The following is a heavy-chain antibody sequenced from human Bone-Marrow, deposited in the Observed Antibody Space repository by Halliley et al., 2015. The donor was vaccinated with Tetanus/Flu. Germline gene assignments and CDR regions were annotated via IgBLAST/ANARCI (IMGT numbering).Heavy chain of an antibody. CDR2: MNGYGGSP. V-gene: IGHV3-20*03. J-gene: IGHJ4*02. CDR3: GRVSSGWGAFDH. Sequence: WVSYMNGYGGSPGYADAGKGRFTSSRDNAKNSLFLQMNSLTVEDTALYFCGRVSSGWGAFDHWGQGVLVTVSS. D-gene: IGHD6-19*01.